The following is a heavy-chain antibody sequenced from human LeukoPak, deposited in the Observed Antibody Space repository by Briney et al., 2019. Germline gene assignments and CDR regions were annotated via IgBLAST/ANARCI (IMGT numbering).Heavy chain of an antibody. J-gene: IGHJ4*02. CDR2: IVVGSGNT. CDR1: AFTFSSSA. D-gene: IGHD3-9*01. V-gene: IGHV1-58*02. Sequence: ASVKVSCKASAFTFSSSAMQWLRQARGQRLEWMGWIVVGSGNTNYAQKFQERVTITRDMSTSTAYKELSSLRSEDTAVYYCAAGRYFDLVDYWGQGTLVTVSS. CDR3: AAGRYFDLVDY.